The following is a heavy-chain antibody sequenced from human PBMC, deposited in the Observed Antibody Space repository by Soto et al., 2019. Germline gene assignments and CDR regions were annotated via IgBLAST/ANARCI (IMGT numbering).Heavy chain of an antibody. CDR2: IFQSGST. Sequence: SETLSLTCGVSGGTIRSPDWWTWVRQPPGKGLEWIGEIFQSGSTNYTPSLESRVTISVDRSKNQFSLTLTSVTAADTAVYFCARGRGRYSSGWSWFDPWGQGILVTVAS. CDR1: GGTIRSPDW. D-gene: IGHD6-19*01. CDR3: ARGRGRYSSGWSWFDP. V-gene: IGHV4-4*02. J-gene: IGHJ5*02.